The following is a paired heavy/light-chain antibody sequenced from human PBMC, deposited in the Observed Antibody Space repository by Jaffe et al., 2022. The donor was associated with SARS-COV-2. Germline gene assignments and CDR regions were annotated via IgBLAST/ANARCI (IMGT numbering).Heavy chain of an antibody. CDR2: IYYSGTR. Sequence: QVQLQESGPGLVKPSETLSLTCTVSGGSISSSSYHWGWVRQPPGKGLEWIASIYYSGTRYYNPSLKSRVTTSIDTSKNHFSLKLTSVTAADTAVYFCTREFSSASGHWGRGTLVTVSS. CDR1: GGSISSSSYH. J-gene: IGHJ4*02. CDR3: TREFSSASGH. V-gene: IGHV4-39*02. D-gene: IGHD6-25*01.
Light chain of an antibody. V-gene: IGLV2-23*02. J-gene: IGLJ3*02. Sequence: QSALTQPASVSGSPGQSITISCTGTNSDVGSYNLVSWYQQLPGKAPQLIIYEVSQRPSGVSDRFSGSKSGNTASLTISGLQAEDEADYYCCSHASTDGFAHMVCGGGTELTVL. CDR2: EVS. CDR1: NSDVGSYNL. CDR3: CSHASTDGFAHMV.